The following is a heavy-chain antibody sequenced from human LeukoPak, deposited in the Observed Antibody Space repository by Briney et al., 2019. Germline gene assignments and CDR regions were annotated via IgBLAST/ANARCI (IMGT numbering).Heavy chain of an antibody. CDR3: AKLPVGATVDY. CDR2: ISSSSSTI. CDR1: GFTFSSYS. Sequence: GGSLRLSCAASGFTFSSYSMNWVRQAPGKGLEWVSYISSSSSTIYYADSVKGRFTISRDNSKNTLYLQMNSLRAEDTAVYYCAKLPVGATVDYWGQGTLVTVSS. V-gene: IGHV3-48*01. D-gene: IGHD1-26*01. J-gene: IGHJ4*02.